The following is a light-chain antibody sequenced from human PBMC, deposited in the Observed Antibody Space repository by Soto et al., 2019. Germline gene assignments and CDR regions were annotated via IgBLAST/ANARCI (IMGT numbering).Light chain of an antibody. V-gene: IGKV3-15*01. CDR2: GAS. Sequence: EIVMAQAASTLCVSPGERATLSCRASQSVVSKLAWYQQKPGQAPRLLIYGASTRATGIPARFSGSGSGTEFTLTISSLQSEDSAFYYCQEYYNWRRSTFGGGTKVDIK. CDR1: QSVVSK. J-gene: IGKJ4*01. CDR3: QEYYNWRRST.